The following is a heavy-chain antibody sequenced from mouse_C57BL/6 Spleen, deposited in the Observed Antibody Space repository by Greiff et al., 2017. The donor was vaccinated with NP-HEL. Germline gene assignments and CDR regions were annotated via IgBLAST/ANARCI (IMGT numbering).Heavy chain of an antibody. CDR1: GFTFSDYG. J-gene: IGHJ1*03. CDR3: ARLYDYEWYFDV. CDR2: ISSGSSTI. Sequence: EVHLVESGGGLVKPGGSLKLSCAASGFTFSDYGMHWVRQAPEKGLEWVAYISSGSSTIYYADTVKGRFTISRDNAKNSLFLQMTILRSEDTAMYYCARLYDYEWYFDVWGTGTTVTVSS. V-gene: IGHV5-17*01. D-gene: IGHD2-4*01.